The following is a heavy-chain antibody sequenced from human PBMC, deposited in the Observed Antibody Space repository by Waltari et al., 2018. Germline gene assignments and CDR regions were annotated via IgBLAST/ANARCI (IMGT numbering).Heavy chain of an antibody. CDR1: GFAFDESA. V-gene: IGHV3-9*01. CDR3: AKVVSTGFDARNYFDS. Sequence: EVQLVESGGGLVQPGRSLRLSCAASGFAFDESAMHWVRQAPGKGLGGGSGSSWNGGAIDYADSVKGRFKSSRDNAKNSLFLQMDSLRPEDTALYFCAKVVSTGFDARNYFDSWGQGTLVTVSS. J-gene: IGHJ4*02. D-gene: IGHD4-17*01. CDR2: SSWNGGAI.